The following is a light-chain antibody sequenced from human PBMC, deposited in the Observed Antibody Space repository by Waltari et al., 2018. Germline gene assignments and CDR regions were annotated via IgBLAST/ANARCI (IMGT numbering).Light chain of an antibody. J-gene: IGKJ5*01. CDR1: QYISSW. Sequence: DIQMTQSPSTLSASVGDRVTPTCRASQYISSWLAWYQQKPGKAPKLLIYKASILESGVPSRFSGSESGTEFTLTISSLQPDDFATYYCQQYNTYPLTFGQGTRLEI. CDR3: QQYNTYPLT. CDR2: KAS. V-gene: IGKV1-5*03.